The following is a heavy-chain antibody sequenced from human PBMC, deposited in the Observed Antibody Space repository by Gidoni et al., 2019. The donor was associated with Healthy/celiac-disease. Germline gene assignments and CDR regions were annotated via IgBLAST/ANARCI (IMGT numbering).Heavy chain of an antibody. V-gene: IGHV3-30*18. J-gene: IGHJ6*02. CDR1: GFTFSSYG. Sequence: QLQLVESGGGVVQPGRSLRLSCAAPGFTFSSYGMHWVRQTPRKGLEWVAVISYDGSNKYYGDSVKGRFTISRDNSKNTLYLQMNSLRAEDTAVYYCAKDLGYGDYGINDPNYFYYGMDVWGQGTTVTVSS. CDR2: ISYDGSNK. CDR3: AKDLGYGDYGINDPNYFYYGMDV. D-gene: IGHD4-17*01.